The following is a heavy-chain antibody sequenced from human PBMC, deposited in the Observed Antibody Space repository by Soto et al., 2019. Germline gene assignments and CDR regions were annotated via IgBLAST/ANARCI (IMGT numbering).Heavy chain of an antibody. D-gene: IGHD2-15*01. CDR2: ISAYNGNT. CDR3: ARGGMGYCSGGTCRFWYFDL. Sequence: QVQLVQSGAEVKKPGASVKVSCKASGYTFTSYGISWVRQAPGQGLEWMGWISAYNGNTNYAQKFQGRVTMTTDTSPSTAYMELRSLRSDDTAVYYCARGGMGYCSGGTCRFWYFDLWGRGTLVTVSS. J-gene: IGHJ2*01. V-gene: IGHV1-18*01. CDR1: GYTFTSYG.